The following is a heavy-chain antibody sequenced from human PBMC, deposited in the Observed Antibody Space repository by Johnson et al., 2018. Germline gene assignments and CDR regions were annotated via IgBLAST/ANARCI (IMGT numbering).Heavy chain of an antibody. D-gene: IGHD2-8*01. Sequence: QVQLVQSGAEVKKPGASVKVSCKASGYTFTSYYMHWVRQAPGQGLEWMGIINPSGGSTSYAQKFQGRVTMTRDTSTSTVYMQLSSLGSEDTAVYYCARRGVAVYMAFAIWGQGTMVTVSS. CDR1: GYTFTSYY. CDR2: INPSGGST. CDR3: ARRGVAVYMAFAI. V-gene: IGHV1-46*01. J-gene: IGHJ3*02.